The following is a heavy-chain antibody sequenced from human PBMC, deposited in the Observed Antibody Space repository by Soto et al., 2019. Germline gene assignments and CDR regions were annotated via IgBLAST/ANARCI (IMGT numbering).Heavy chain of an antibody. CDR3: ARFYGQLAALAAFDI. J-gene: IGHJ3*02. CDR1: GFTFDDYG. Sequence: EVQLVESGGGVVRPGGSLRLSCAASGFTFDDYGMSWVRQAPGKGLEWVSGINWNGGSTGYADSVKGRFTISRGNAKNSLYLQMNSLRAEDTALYYCARFYGQLAALAAFDIWGQGTMVTVSS. D-gene: IGHD4-17*01. V-gene: IGHV3-20*04. CDR2: INWNGGST.